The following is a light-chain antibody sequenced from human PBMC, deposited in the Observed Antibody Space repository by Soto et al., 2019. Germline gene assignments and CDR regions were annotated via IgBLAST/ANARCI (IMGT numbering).Light chain of an antibody. V-gene: IGLV2-8*01. CDR2: EVT. J-gene: IGLJ3*02. Sequence: QSALTQPPSASGSPGQSVTISCTGTSSDIGGYDFVSWYQQHPGKAPKLMIYEVTKWPSGVPDRFSGSKSGSTASLTVSGLQADDEADYYCSSYAGSSWVFGAGTKVTVL. CDR3: SSYAGSSWV. CDR1: SSDIGGYDF.